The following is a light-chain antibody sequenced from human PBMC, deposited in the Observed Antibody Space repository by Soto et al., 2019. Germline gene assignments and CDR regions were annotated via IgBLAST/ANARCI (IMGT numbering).Light chain of an antibody. J-gene: IGLJ1*01. CDR2: EVS. V-gene: IGLV2-14*01. CDR1: SSDVGGYNY. CDR3: ISYTNIRTLPYV. Sequence: QSALTQPASVSGSPGQSITISCTGTSSDVGGYNYVSWYQQHPGKAPKLMIYEVSNRPSGVSNRFSGSKSGNTASLTISGLQAEDEADYYCISYTNIRTLPYVFGTGTKLTVL.